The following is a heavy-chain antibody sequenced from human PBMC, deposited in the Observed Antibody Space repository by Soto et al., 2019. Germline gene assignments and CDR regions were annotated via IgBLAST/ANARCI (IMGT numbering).Heavy chain of an antibody. V-gene: IGHV4-31*03. Sequence: SETLSLTCTVSGGSISSGGYYWSWIRQHPGKGLEWIGYIYYSGSTYYNPSLKSRVTISVDTSKNQFSLKLSSVTAADTAVYYCARSDRYYYDSSGHAFDIWGQGTMVTVS. CDR3: ARSDRYYYDSSGHAFDI. CDR2: IYYSGST. D-gene: IGHD3-22*01. CDR1: GGSISSGGYY. J-gene: IGHJ3*02.